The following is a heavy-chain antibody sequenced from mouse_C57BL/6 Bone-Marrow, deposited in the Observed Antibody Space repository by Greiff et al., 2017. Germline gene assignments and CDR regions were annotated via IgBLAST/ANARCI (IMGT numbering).Heavy chain of an antibody. J-gene: IGHJ4*01. D-gene: IGHD2-5*01. CDR2: ISGGGGNT. CDR3: ARHAYYSNPMDY. V-gene: IGHV5-9*01. CDR1: GFTFSSYT. Sequence: EVKLVESGGGLVKPGGSLKLSCAASGFTFSSYTMSWVRQTPEKRLEWVANISGGGGNTYYPDSVKGRFPISRDNAKNTLYLQMSSLRSEDTALYYCARHAYYSNPMDYWGQGTSVTVSA.